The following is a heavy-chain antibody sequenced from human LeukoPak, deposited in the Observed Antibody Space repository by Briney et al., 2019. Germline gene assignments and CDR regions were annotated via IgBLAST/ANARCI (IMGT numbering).Heavy chain of an antibody. Sequence: TSETLSLTCTVSGGSISSSSYYWGWIRQPPGKGLEWIGTIHYSGSTYYNPSLKSRVTISVDTSKNQFSLKLSSVTAADTAVYYCARHFVVGDIVVVPAALNWFDPWGQGTLVTASA. CDR2: IHYSGST. CDR3: ARHFVVGDIVVVPAALNWFDP. J-gene: IGHJ5*02. CDR1: GGSISSSSYY. V-gene: IGHV4-39*01. D-gene: IGHD2-2*01.